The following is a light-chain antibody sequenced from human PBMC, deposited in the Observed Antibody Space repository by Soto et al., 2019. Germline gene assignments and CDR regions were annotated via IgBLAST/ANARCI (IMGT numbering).Light chain of an antibody. CDR3: AAWDDSLNGRV. CDR1: SNDIGNSNL. V-gene: IGLV2-14*02. J-gene: IGLJ1*01. Sequence: QSALTQPASVSGSPGQSITISCTGTSNDIGNSNLVSWYQQHPDRAPKLLIYYDNLRPSGVPDRISGSKSGTSASLAISGLQSDDEADYYCAAWDDSLNGRVFGTGTKLTVL. CDR2: YDN.